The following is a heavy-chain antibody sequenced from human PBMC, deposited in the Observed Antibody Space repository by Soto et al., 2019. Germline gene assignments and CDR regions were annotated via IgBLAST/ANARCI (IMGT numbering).Heavy chain of an antibody. V-gene: IGHV1-2*04. J-gene: IGHJ4*02. CDR2: INPNSGGT. CDR3: ARSFGDFWSGYYLVGGFFDY. D-gene: IGHD3-3*01. Sequence: ASVKVSCKASGYTFTGYYMHWVRQAPGQGLEWMGWINPNSGGTNYAQKFQGWVTMTRDTSISTAYMELSRLRSDDTAVYYCARSFGDFWSGYYLVGGFFDYWGQGTLVTVSS. CDR1: GYTFTGYY.